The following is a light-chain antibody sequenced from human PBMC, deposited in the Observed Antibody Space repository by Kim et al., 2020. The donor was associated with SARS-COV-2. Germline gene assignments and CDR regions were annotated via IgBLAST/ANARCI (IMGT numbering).Light chain of an antibody. CDR2: AAS. CDR3: QQTYSVPLT. J-gene: IGKJ4*01. Sequence: ASVGDRVTVTCRASQTISSHLGWYQQKSGKAPKLLIYAASRLQSGVPSRFSGSGSGTDFTLTIISLQPEDFATYYCQQTYSVPLTFGGGTKVDIK. V-gene: IGKV1-39*01. CDR1: QTISSH.